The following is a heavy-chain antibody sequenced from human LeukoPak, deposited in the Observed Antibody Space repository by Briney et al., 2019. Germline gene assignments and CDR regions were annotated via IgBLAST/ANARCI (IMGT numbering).Heavy chain of an antibody. CDR2: INPSGGST. CDR3: ACLYGSGSWSYYYYYMDV. J-gene: IGHJ6*03. V-gene: IGHV1-46*01. CDR1: GYTFTSYY. Sequence: ASVKVSCKASGYTFTSYYMHWVRQAPGQGLEWMGIINPSGGSTSYAQKFQGRVTMTRNTSISTAYMELSSLRSEDTAVYYCACLYGSGSWSYYYYYMDVWGKGTTVTITS. D-gene: IGHD3-10*01.